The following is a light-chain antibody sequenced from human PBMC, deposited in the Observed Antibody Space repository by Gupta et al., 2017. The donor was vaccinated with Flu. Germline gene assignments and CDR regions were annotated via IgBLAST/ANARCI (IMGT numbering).Light chain of an antibody. Sequence: PAGLSLSRGDSATLSCRDSQSIDTYLAWYQQKPGQAPGLLIFDSSNRAPGIPARFTGSGSSTHFTLTITGLEPEGFALYSCQQRGNWPLTFGGGTKVEIK. CDR1: QSIDTY. V-gene: IGKV3-11*01. J-gene: IGKJ4*01. CDR3: QQRGNWPLT. CDR2: DSS.